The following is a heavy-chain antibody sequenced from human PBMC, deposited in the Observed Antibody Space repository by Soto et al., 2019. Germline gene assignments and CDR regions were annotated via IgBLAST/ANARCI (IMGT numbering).Heavy chain of an antibody. Sequence: GGSLRLSRAASGFTFSSYAMHWVRQAPGKGLEWVAVISYDGSNKYYADSVKGRFTISRDNSKNTLYLQMNSLRAEDTAVYYCASAYYDILTGYYFDYWGQGTLVTVSS. CDR1: GFTFSSYA. J-gene: IGHJ4*02. CDR3: ASAYYDILTGYYFDY. D-gene: IGHD3-9*01. V-gene: IGHV3-30-3*01. CDR2: ISYDGSNK.